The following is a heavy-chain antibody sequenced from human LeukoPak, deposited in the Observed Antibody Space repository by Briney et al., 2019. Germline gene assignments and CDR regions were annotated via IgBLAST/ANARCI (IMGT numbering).Heavy chain of an antibody. D-gene: IGHD6-13*01. J-gene: IGHJ4*02. CDR3: ARVGVAAAGTVDY. CDR1: GGSISSSSYY. CDR2: IYYSGST. Sequence: PSETLSLTCTVSGGSISSSSYYWGWIRQSPGKGLEWIGSIYYSGSTYYNPSLKSRVTISVDTSKNQFSLKLSSVTAADTAVYYCARVGVAAAGTVDYWGQGTLVTVSS. V-gene: IGHV4-39*07.